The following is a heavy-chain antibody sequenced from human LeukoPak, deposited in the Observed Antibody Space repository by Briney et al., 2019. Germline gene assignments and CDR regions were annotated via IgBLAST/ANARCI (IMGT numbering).Heavy chain of an antibody. J-gene: IGHJ5*02. CDR2: IYHSGST. D-gene: IGHD3-10*01. CDR1: GYSISSGYY. CDR3: ARGVVYYGSGSRFDP. V-gene: IGHV4-38-2*02. Sequence: SETLSLTCTVSGYSISSGYYWGWIRQPPGKGLEWIGSIYHSGSTYYNPSLKSRVTISVDTSKNQFSLKLSSVTAADTAVYYCARGVVYYGSGSRFDPWGQGTLVTVSS.